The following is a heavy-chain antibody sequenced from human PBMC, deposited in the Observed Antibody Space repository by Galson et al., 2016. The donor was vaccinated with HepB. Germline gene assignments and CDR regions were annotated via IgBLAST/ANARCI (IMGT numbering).Heavy chain of an antibody. J-gene: IGHJ6*02. CDR2: INPVDGNT. V-gene: IGHV1-46*01. Sequence: SVKVSCKASGYNFITFYLHWVRQAPGQGLEWVAMINPVDGNTRYAQKFQGRVTTTRDTSTSTAYMELSSLRSEDTAMYYCARDAPRGYDLWHGMDVWGQGTTVTVSS. D-gene: IGHD3-3*01. CDR3: ARDAPRGYDLWHGMDV. CDR1: GYNFITFY.